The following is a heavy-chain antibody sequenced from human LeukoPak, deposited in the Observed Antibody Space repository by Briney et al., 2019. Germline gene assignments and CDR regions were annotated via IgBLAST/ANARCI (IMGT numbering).Heavy chain of an antibody. CDR2: IYYSGST. J-gene: IGHJ4*02. D-gene: IGHD3-10*01. V-gene: IGHV4-39*01. Sequence: PSETLSLTCTVSGGSISSNSYYWGWLRQPPGQGLEWIGSIYYSGSTYYNPSLKSRATISVDTSKNQFSLKLSSVTAADTAVYYCARVENIWGSGSYFDYWGQGTLVTVSS. CDR3: ARVENIWGSGSYFDY. CDR1: GGSISSNSYY.